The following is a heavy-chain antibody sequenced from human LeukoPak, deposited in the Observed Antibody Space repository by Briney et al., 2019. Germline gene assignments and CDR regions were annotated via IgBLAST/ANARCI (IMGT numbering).Heavy chain of an antibody. D-gene: IGHD3-3*01. Sequence: PSETLSLTCTVSGGSISSSNYYWSWIRQPPGKGLEWIGEINHSGSTNYNPSLKSRVTISVDTSKNQFSLKLSSVTAADTAVYYCARGRNDFWSGYFSSPFDYWGQGTLVTVSS. V-gene: IGHV4-39*07. CDR3: ARGRNDFWSGYFSSPFDY. CDR1: GGSISSSNYY. J-gene: IGHJ4*02. CDR2: INHSGST.